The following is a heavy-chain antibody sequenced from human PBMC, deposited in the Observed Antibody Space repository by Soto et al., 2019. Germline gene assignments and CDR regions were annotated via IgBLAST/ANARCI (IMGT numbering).Heavy chain of an antibody. CDR2: ISGSGGST. D-gene: IGHD2-21*01. CDR3: AKFSPHLLASSSGMYV. Sequence: PGGSLRLSCSASGFTFSSYAMSWVRQAPGKGLEWVSAISGSGGSTYYADSVKGRFTIPRDNSKNTLYLQMNSLRAEDTAVYYCAKFSPHLLASSSGMYVLGLGDTVTISS. V-gene: IGHV3-23*01. J-gene: IGHJ6*02. CDR1: GFTFSSYA.